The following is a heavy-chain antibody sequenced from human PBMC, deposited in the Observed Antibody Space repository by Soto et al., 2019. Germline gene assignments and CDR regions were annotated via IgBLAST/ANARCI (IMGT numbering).Heavy chain of an antibody. CDR3: VQQQLSDIRAFDY. CDR2: ISGSGGST. J-gene: IGHJ4*02. CDR1: GFTFSNYA. Sequence: EVQLLESGGGLVQPGESLRLSCAVSGFTFSNYAMSWVRQVPGKGLEWVSTISGSGGSTYYADSVKGRFTISRDNSKNSLYLQMNVLRAEDTAGYYCVQQQLSDIRAFDYWGQGTLVTVSS. D-gene: IGHD6-13*01. V-gene: IGHV3-23*01.